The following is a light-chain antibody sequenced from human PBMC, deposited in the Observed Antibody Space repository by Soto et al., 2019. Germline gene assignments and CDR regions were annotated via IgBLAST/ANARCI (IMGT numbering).Light chain of an antibody. CDR2: GAS. CDR1: QTVGRS. Sequence: EIVLTQSPATLSLSPGERATLSCRASQTVGRSLAWYQQKPGQAPRLLIYGASSRATGIPDRFSGSGSGTDFTLTISRLEPEDFAVYYCQQYISSPRTFGQGTKVDIK. CDR3: QQYISSPRT. J-gene: IGKJ1*01. V-gene: IGKV3-20*01.